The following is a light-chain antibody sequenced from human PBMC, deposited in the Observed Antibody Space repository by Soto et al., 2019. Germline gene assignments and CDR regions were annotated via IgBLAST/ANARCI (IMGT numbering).Light chain of an antibody. J-gene: IGLJ2*01. Sequence: QSALTQPASVSGSPGQSITISCTGTSSDVGGYNFVSWYQQHPGKAPKLMIYDVSNRPSGVSNRFSGSKSGNTASLTISGLQAEDEADYYCSSYRPGSTLLFGGGTQLTVL. CDR1: SSDVGGYNF. V-gene: IGLV2-14*01. CDR3: SSYRPGSTLL. CDR2: DVS.